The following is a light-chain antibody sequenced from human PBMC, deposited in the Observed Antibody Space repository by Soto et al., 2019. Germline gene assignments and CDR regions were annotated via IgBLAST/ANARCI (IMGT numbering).Light chain of an antibody. CDR2: DVS. CDR3: SSYTSSSTLRV. J-gene: IGLJ2*01. Sequence: QSALTQPASVSGSPGQSITISCTGTSSDVGGYNYVSWYQQHPGKAPKLMIYDVSNRPSGVSNRFSGSKSGNTASLTISGLQPEDEADYYCSSYTSSSTLRVFGGGTKLTAL. V-gene: IGLV2-14*01. CDR1: SSDVGGYNY.